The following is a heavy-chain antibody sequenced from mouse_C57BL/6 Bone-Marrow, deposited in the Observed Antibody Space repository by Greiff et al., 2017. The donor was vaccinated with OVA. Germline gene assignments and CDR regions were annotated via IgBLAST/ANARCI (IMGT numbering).Heavy chain of an antibody. Sequence: VQLQQSGPGLVAPSQSLSITCTVSGFSLTSYGVHWVRQPPGKGLEWLVVIWSDGSTTYNSALKSRLSISKDNSKSQVFLKMNSLQTDDTAMYYCARDSSGYLCPYYAMDYWGQGTSVTVSS. CDR2: IWSDGST. CDR1: GFSLTSYG. V-gene: IGHV2-6*03. CDR3: ARDSSGYLCPYYAMDY. D-gene: IGHD3-2*02. J-gene: IGHJ4*01.